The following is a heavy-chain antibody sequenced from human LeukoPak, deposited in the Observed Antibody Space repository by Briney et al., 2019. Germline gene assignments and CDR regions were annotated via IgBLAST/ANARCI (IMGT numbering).Heavy chain of an antibody. V-gene: IGHV1-69*13. CDR3: AREYYYDSSGYY. CDR2: IIPIFGTA. CDR1: GGTFSSYA. J-gene: IGHJ4*02. Sequence: APVKVSCKASGGTFSSYAISWVRQAPGQGLEWMGGIIPIFGTANYAQKFQGRVTITADESTSTAYMELSSLRSEDTAVYYCAREYYYDSSGYYWGQGTLVTVSS. D-gene: IGHD3-22*01.